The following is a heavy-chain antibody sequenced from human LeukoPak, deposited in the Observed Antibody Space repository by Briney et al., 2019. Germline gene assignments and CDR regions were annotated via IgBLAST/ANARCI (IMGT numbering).Heavy chain of an antibody. CDR2: IYHSGST. V-gene: IGHV4-38-2*02. D-gene: IGHD3-10*01. J-gene: IGHJ4*02. CDR1: GGSISGYY. Sequence: PSETLSLTCTVSGGSISGYYWGWIRQPPGKGLEWIGSIYHSGSTYYNPSLKSRVTISVDTSKNQFSLKLSSVTAADTAVSYCAGQTFAYDYWGQGTLVTVSS. CDR3: AGQTFAYDY.